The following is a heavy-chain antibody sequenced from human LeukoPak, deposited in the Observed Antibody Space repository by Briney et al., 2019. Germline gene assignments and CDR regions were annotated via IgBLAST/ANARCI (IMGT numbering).Heavy chain of an antibody. J-gene: IGHJ4*02. Sequence: SETLSLTCTVSGGSISSSSYYWGWIRQPPGKGLKWIGSIYYSGSTYYNPSLKSRVTISVDTSKNQFSLKLSSVTAADTAVYYCARVRGNWNYVDYWGQGTLVTVSS. CDR1: GGSISSSSYY. D-gene: IGHD1-1*01. CDR3: ARVRGNWNYVDY. V-gene: IGHV4-39*01. CDR2: IYYSGST.